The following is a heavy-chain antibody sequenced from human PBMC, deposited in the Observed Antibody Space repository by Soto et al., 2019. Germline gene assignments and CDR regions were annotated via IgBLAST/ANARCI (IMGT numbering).Heavy chain of an antibody. J-gene: IGHJ5*02. D-gene: IGHD3-22*01. CDR3: ARQGGIVVVIFFHDLKNNWFDP. Sequence: QLQLQESGPGLVKPSETLSLTCTVSGGSISSSSYYWGWIRQPPGKGLEWIGSIYYSGSTYYNPSLKSRVTISVDTSKNQFSLKLSSVTAADTAVYYCARQGGIVVVIFFHDLKNNWFDPWGQGTLVTVSS. CDR1: GGSISSSSYY. V-gene: IGHV4-39*01. CDR2: IYYSGST.